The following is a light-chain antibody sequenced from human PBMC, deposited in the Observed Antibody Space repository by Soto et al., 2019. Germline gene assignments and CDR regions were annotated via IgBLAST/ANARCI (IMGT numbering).Light chain of an antibody. CDR2: GAS. CDR3: KKYSSSPPP. CDR1: QSVSSTF. J-gene: IGKJ4*01. V-gene: IGKV3-20*01. Sequence: EIVLTQSPGTLSLSPGERATLSCRASQSVSSTFLAWYQQKPGQAPGLLLFGASNRASGIPDRFAGSGSGTDFTLTISRLEPEDFAVYYCKKYSSSPPPLGGRTKVNIK.